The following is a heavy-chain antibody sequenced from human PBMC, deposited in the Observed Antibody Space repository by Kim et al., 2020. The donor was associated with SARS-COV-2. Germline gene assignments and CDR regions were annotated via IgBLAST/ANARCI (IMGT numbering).Heavy chain of an antibody. J-gene: IGHJ5*02. CDR3: ARDTSNNWKFNWFDP. V-gene: IGHV3-48*03. CDR2: ISSSGSTI. CDR1: GFTFSSYE. Sequence: GGSLRLSCAASGFTFSSYEMNWVRQAPGKGLEWGSYISSSGSTIYYADSVKGRFTISRDNAKNSLYLQMNSLRAEDTAVYYCARDTSNNWKFNWFDPWGQGTLVTVSS. D-gene: IGHD1-20*01.